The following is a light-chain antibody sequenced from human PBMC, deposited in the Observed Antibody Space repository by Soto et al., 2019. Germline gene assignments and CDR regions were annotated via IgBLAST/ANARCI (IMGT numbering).Light chain of an antibody. CDR1: QSVGSN. CDR2: GAS. Sequence: EIVMTQSPATLSVSPVERATLSCRASQSVGSNLAWYQQKPGQAPRLLVSGASTRATGIAARFNGGGSGTEFTLTISSLQSEDFAVYYCQQYNDWPRTFGQGTKVDI. J-gene: IGKJ1*01. V-gene: IGKV3-15*01. CDR3: QQYNDWPRT.